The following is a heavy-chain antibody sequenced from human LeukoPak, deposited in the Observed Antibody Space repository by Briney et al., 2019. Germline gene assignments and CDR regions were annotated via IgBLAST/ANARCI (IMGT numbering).Heavy chain of an antibody. Sequence: GGSLRLSCAASGFTFSDYYMSWIRQAPGKGLEWVSYIRSSGSTIYYADSVKGRFTISRDNAKNSLYLQMNSLRAEDTAVYYCARVDCSSTSCYEFDYWGQGTLVTVSS. D-gene: IGHD2-2*01. CDR2: IRSSGSTI. V-gene: IGHV3-11*04. CDR3: ARVDCSSTSCYEFDY. CDR1: GFTFSDYY. J-gene: IGHJ4*02.